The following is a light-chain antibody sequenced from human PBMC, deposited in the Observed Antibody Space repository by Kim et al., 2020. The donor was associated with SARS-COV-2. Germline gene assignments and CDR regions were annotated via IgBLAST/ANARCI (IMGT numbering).Light chain of an antibody. J-gene: IGKJ2*01. V-gene: IGKV1-39*01. CDR2: RAT. CDR1: QNIAIY. Sequence: RSASVGDRVTITCRASQNIAIYLNWYQQKPGKAPRLLIYRATNLQSGVPSRFSGSGSGTDFTLTISSLQHEDFATYYCQQSDDSYSFGQGTKVEI. CDR3: QQSDDSYS.